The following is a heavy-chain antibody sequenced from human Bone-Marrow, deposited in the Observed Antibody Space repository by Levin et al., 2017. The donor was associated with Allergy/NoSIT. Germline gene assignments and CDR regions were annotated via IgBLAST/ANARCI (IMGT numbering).Heavy chain of an antibody. V-gene: IGHV3-23*01. CDR1: GFNSSSNT. J-gene: IGHJ3*01. CDR2: ISGSGVTT. CDR3: AKDRGVGPNRINAYDL. Sequence: GGSLRLSCAASGFNSSSNTMNWVRQAPGKGLEWVSTISGSGVTTHFADSVKGRFTISRDNSKNTLYLQMNSLRAEDTAIYYCAKDRGVGPNRINAYDLWGQGTMVTVSS. D-gene: IGHD3-10*01.